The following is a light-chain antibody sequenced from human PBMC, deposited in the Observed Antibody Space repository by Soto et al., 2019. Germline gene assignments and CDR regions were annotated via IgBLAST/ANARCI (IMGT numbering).Light chain of an antibody. Sequence: DIVMTQSPLSLPVTPGEPASISCRSSQSLLHTNGYNYLDWYLQKPGQSPQLLIYLASSRASGVPDRFSGSGSGTDFTLKISKVEAEDVGVFYCMQALQTPWTFGQGTKVEIK. CDR3: MQALQTPWT. CDR1: QSLLHTNGYNY. CDR2: LAS. J-gene: IGKJ1*01. V-gene: IGKV2-28*01.